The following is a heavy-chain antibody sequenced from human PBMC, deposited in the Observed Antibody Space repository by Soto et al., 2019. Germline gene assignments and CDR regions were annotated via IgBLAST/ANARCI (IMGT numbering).Heavy chain of an antibody. CDR2: INAGNGNT. Sequence: GASVKVRCKASGYTFTNYSVHWVRQAPGQRLEWMGWINAGNGNTRFSQNLQGRVTITRDTSARTVYMELSSLRSEDTAVYYCARGHLAVVPVASWFYYMDVWGKGTTVTVSS. D-gene: IGHD2-2*01. V-gene: IGHV1-3*01. CDR1: GYTFTNYS. J-gene: IGHJ6*03. CDR3: ARGHLAVVPVASWFYYMDV.